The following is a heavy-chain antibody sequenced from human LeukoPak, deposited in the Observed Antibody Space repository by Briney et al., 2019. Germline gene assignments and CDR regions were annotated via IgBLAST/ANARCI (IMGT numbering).Heavy chain of an antibody. Sequence: PGGSLRLSCAASGFTFSSHAMTWVRQAPGKGLEWVSGVRRSGDKTYYTDSVKGRFTISRDNSKNTLYLQMNSLRDEDTAVYYCAKDRDYDDNFYMDVWGKGTTVTVSS. J-gene: IGHJ6*03. D-gene: IGHD4-17*01. CDR2: VRRSGDKT. V-gene: IGHV3-23*01. CDR3: AKDRDYDDNFYMDV. CDR1: GFTFSSHA.